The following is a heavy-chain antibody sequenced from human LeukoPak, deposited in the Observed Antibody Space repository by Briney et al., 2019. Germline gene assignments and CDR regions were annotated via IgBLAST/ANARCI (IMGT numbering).Heavy chain of an antibody. CDR2: ISSSGSTI. J-gene: IGHJ4*02. D-gene: IGHD2-21*01. Sequence: GGSLRLSCAASGFTFSSYGMSWVRQAPGKGLEWVSYISSSGSTIYYADSVKGRFTISRDNAKNSLYLQMNSLRAEDTAVYYCARDAYPYSAYDYWGQGTLVTVSS. CDR3: ARDAYPYSAYDY. CDR1: GFTFSSYG. V-gene: IGHV3-48*04.